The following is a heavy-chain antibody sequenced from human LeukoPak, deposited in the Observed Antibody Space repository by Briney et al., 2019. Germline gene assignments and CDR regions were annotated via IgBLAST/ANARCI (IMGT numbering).Heavy chain of an antibody. CDR1: GFTFSDFW. D-gene: IGHD6-13*01. Sequence: PGGSLRLSCAASGFTFSDFWMHWVRQAPGKGLVWVSRINSGGTVTNYADSVKGRLTISRDNAKNTLYLQMNSLRAEDIAVYYCARVLYSSSWYYYYYMDVWGKGTTVTVSS. V-gene: IGHV3-74*01. CDR2: INSGGTVT. J-gene: IGHJ6*03. CDR3: ARVLYSSSWYYYYYMDV.